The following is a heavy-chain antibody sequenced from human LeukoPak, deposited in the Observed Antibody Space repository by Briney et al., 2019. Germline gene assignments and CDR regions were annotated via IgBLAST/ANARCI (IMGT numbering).Heavy chain of an antibody. CDR3: ASEYGSGRRPYGMDV. CDR2: ISSSSSTI. J-gene: IGHJ6*02. D-gene: IGHD3-10*01. Sequence: GGSLRLSCAASGFTFSSYSMNWVRQAPGKGLEWVSYISSSSSTIYYADSVKGRFTISRDNAKNSLYLQMNSLRAEDTAVYYCASEYGSGRRPYGMDVWGQGTTVTVSS. CDR1: GFTFSSYS. V-gene: IGHV3-48*04.